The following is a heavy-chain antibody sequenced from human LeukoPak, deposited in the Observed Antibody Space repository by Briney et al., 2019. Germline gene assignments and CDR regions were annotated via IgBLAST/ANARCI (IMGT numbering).Heavy chain of an antibody. V-gene: IGHV3-30-3*01. CDR2: ISYDGSNK. CDR1: GFTFSSYA. D-gene: IGHD1-26*01. CDR3: ARGSSARFIGPEY. J-gene: IGHJ4*01. Sequence: GGSLRLSCAASGFTFSSYAMHWVRQAPGKGLEWVAVISYDGSNKYYADSVKGRFTISRDNSKNTLYLQMNSLRAEDTAVYFCARGSSARFIGPEYWGHGTLVTVSS.